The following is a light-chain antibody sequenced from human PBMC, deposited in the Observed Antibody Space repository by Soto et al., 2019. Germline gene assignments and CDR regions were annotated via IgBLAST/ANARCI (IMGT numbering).Light chain of an antibody. CDR3: QQYADWPRT. V-gene: IGKV3D-15*01. J-gene: IGKJ1*01. CDR1: QSVSSD. Sequence: EIVLTQSPATLSVSPGEGATLSCRASQSVSSDLAWYQHRPGQAPRLLISGSSTRATDIPDRSRGSGSGTVFTLTINSLQSEDFAVYYCQQYADWPRTFGQGTKVEIK. CDR2: GSS.